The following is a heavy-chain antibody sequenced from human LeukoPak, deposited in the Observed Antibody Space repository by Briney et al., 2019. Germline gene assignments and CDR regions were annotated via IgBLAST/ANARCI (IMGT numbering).Heavy chain of an antibody. J-gene: IGHJ4*02. Sequence: GRSLRLSCAASGFTLSSYAMHWVRQAPGKGLQYVSAVRSNGGTTYYADSVKGRFTISRDNSKNTLYLQMSSLRPEDTAVYFCVKVKGPYDILTGYFDHWGQGTLVTVSS. CDR1: GFTLSSYA. CDR3: VKVKGPYDILTGYFDH. CDR2: VRSNGGTT. V-gene: IGHV3-64D*06. D-gene: IGHD3-9*01.